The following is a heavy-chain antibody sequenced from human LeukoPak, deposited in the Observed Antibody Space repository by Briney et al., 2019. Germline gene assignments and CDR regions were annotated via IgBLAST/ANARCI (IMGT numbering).Heavy chain of an antibody. CDR3: ARGMYSSTWSNPYWYFDL. J-gene: IGHJ2*01. Sequence: GGSLRLSCSVSGFTISSYAMHWVRQAPGKGPEWVSSISSASSTIHYADSVKGRFTISRDNAKNSLFLQLNSLRVEDTAVYYCARGMYSSTWSNPYWYFDLWGRGTLVTVSS. D-gene: IGHD6-13*01. CDR1: GFTISSYA. V-gene: IGHV3-48*01. CDR2: ISSASSTI.